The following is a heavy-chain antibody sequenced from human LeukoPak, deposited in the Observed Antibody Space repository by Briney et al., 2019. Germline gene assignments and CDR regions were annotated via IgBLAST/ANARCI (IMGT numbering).Heavy chain of an antibody. CDR1: GFTVSSSF. D-gene: IGHD6-19*01. J-gene: IGHJ4*02. CDR2: ISSSSLTI. CDR3: ASSWIVAGIIDY. V-gene: IGHV3-48*02. Sequence: GGSLRLSCAVSGFTVSSSFMNWVRQAPGKGLEWISYISSSSLTIYYADSVKGRFTISRDNAKNSLYLQMNSLRDEDTAVYYCASSWIVAGIIDYWGQGTPVTVSS.